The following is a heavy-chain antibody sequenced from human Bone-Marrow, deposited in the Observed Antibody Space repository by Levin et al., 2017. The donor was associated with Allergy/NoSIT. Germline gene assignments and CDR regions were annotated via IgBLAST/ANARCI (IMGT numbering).Heavy chain of an antibody. V-gene: IGHV3-48*03. J-gene: IGHJ4*02. CDR3: VREYYGLLAGYYFDY. D-gene: IGHD3-9*01. CDR1: GFSFSTFE. Sequence: HPGGSLRLSCAASGFSFSTFEMNWVRQAPGKGLEWLSYINNNGGTKYYADSVKGRFTISRDNAKNSLFLQMNSLRPEDSAVYYCVREYYGLLAGYYFDYWGQGTLVTVSS. CDR2: INNNGGTK.